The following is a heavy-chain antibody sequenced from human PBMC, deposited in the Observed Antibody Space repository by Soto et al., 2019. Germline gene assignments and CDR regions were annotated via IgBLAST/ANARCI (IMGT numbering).Heavy chain of an antibody. CDR3: AKLTYYDFWSGPLTFDY. J-gene: IGHJ4*02. CDR1: GFTFSSYD. Sequence: PGGSLRLSCAASGFTFSSYDMHWVRQATGKGLEWVSAISGSGGRTYYEDSVKGQFTISRDNSKNTLYLQMISLRADDTSVYYCAKLTYYDFWSGPLTFDYWGQGTLVTVSS. CDR2: ISGSGGRT. V-gene: IGHV3-23*01. D-gene: IGHD3-3*01.